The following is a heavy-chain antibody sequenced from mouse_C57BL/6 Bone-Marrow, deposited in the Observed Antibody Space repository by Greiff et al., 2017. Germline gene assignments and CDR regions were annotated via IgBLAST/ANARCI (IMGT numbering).Heavy chain of an antibody. D-gene: IGHD2-4*01. CDR2: IDPSDSYT. Sequence: QVQLQQPGAELVMPGASVKLSCKASGYTFTSYWMHWVKQRPGQGLEWIGEIDPSDSYTNYNQKFKGKSTLTVDKSSSAAYMQLSSLTSEDSAVYYCAREGLYYDYGDGDYYAMDYWGQGTSVTVSS. J-gene: IGHJ4*01. CDR3: AREGLYYDYGDGDYYAMDY. V-gene: IGHV1-69*01. CDR1: GYTFTSYW.